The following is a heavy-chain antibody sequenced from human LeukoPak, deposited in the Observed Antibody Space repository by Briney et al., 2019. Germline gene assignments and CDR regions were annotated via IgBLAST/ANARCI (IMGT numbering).Heavy chain of an antibody. CDR3: AKCPPYCTNGVCYTQKYYFDY. Sequence: PGGSLRLSCAASGFTFSNYAMSWVRQAPGKGLEWVSGISGSGGTTYYADSVKGRFTISRDNSKNTLYLQMNSLRAEDTAVYYCAKCPPYCTNGVCYTQKYYFDYWGQGTLVTVSS. CDR1: GFTFSNYA. V-gene: IGHV3-23*01. CDR2: ISGSGGTT. J-gene: IGHJ4*02. D-gene: IGHD2-8*01.